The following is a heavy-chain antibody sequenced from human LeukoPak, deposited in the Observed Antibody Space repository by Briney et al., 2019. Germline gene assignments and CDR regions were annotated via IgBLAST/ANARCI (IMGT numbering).Heavy chain of an antibody. CDR3: AKDISTSLAGAGTGIDYYYFGMDG. J-gene: IGHJ6*02. CDR1: GFTFDDYA. D-gene: IGHD6-19*01. Sequence: GGSLRLSCAASGFTFDDYAMHWVRQAPGKGLEWVSGISWNSGSIGYADSVKGRFTISRDNAKNSLYLQMNSLRAEDTALYYCAKDISTSLAGAGTGIDYYYFGMDGWGQGTTVTVSS. CDR2: ISWNSGSI. V-gene: IGHV3-9*01.